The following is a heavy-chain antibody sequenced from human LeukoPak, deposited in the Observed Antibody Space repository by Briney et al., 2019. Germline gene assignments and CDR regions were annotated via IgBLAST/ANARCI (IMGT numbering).Heavy chain of an antibody. V-gene: IGHV3-7*01. CDR3: ARYGNNVDNAFDI. CDR2: IKEDGSEN. CDR1: AFTFRSYW. J-gene: IGHJ3*02. D-gene: IGHD4-17*01. Sequence: GGSLRLSCAASAFTFRSYWMSWVRQAPGKGLEWVANIKEDGSENYYVDSVKGGFTISRDNAENSQYLQMNSLRVEDTALYYCARYGNNVDNAFDIWGQGTMVTVSS.